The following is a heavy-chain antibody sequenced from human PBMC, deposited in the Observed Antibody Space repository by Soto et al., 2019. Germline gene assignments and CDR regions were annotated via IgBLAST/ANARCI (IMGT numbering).Heavy chain of an antibody. V-gene: IGHV3-23*01. Sequence: EVQLLESGGGLVQPGGSLRLSCAASGVTFSSYAMSWVRQAPGKGLEWVSAISGSGGSTYYADSVKGRFTISRDNSKNTLYLQMNSLRAEDTAVYYCAKDRGYSYGWDYFDYWGQGTLVTVSS. CDR1: GVTFSSYA. J-gene: IGHJ4*02. CDR2: ISGSGGST. CDR3: AKDRGYSYGWDYFDY. D-gene: IGHD5-18*01.